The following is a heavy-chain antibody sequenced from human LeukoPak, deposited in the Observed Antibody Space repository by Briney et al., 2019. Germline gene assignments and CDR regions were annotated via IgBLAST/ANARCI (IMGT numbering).Heavy chain of an antibody. D-gene: IGHD3-22*01. Sequence: GSLRLSCAASGFTFSSYSMNWVRQAPGKGLEWVSSISSSSSYIYYADSMKGRFTISRDNAKNSLYLQMNSLRAEDTAVYYCAGDRSRFHYDSSGPFDYWGQGTLVTVSS. J-gene: IGHJ4*02. V-gene: IGHV3-21*01. CDR2: ISSSSSYI. CDR1: GFTFSSYS. CDR3: AGDRSRFHYDSSGPFDY.